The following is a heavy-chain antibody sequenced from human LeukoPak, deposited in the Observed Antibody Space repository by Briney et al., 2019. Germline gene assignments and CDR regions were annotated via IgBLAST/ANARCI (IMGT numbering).Heavy chain of an antibody. CDR3: ARDRDVVVPAARALYYYYGMDV. J-gene: IGHJ6*02. V-gene: IGHV4-31*03. D-gene: IGHD2-2*01. Sequence: SETLSLTCTVSGGSINSGGYYWSWIRQHPGKGLEWIGYIYYSGSTYYNPSLKSRVTISVDTSKNQFSLKLSSVTAADTAVYYCARDRDVVVPAARALYYYYGMDVWGQGTTVTVS. CDR1: GGSINSGGYY. CDR2: IYYSGST.